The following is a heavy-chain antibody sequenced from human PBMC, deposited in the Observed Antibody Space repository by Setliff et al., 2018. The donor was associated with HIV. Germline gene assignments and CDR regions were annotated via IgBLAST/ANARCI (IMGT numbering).Heavy chain of an antibody. CDR2: IAYSGTTMYT. V-gene: IGHV4-39*07. Sequence: SDTLSLTCTVSGGSFIGSSFQSTWIRQTPGKGLEWIADIAYSGTTMYTNYNPSLESRVIVSEDTSRDQFFLKLTSVTAGDTAIYYCARGPPFAYWGQGLLVTVSS. CDR1: GGSFIGSSFQ. J-gene: IGHJ4*02. CDR3: ARGPPFAY.